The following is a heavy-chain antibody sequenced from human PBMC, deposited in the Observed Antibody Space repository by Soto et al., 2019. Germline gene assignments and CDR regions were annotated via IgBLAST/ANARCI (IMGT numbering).Heavy chain of an antibody. CDR2: ITHNAERT. Sequence: GGSLRLSCAASGFVFGSYAMTWVRQAPGKGLEWVSSITHNAERTYYADSVKGRFTISRDDSKSTLYLQMNSLRAEDTAVYYCATDQTTTFLWGYFDCWGQGTPVTVSS. CDR3: ATDQTTTFLWGYFDC. CDR1: GFVFGSYA. D-gene: IGHD3-3*02. J-gene: IGHJ4*02. V-gene: IGHV3-23*01.